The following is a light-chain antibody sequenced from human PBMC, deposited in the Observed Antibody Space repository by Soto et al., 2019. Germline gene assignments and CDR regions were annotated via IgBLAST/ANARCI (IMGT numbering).Light chain of an antibody. Sequence: QSVLTQPPSASVTPGRRVTISCSGSSSNIGRNTVNWYQQVPGTAPKLLIYNNNQRPSGVPDRFSGSKSGTSASLAIIGLQSEDEADYYCAAWDDGLNGSVFGAGTKVTVL. CDR1: SSNIGRNT. CDR3: AAWDDGLNGSV. J-gene: IGLJ1*01. V-gene: IGLV1-44*01. CDR2: NNN.